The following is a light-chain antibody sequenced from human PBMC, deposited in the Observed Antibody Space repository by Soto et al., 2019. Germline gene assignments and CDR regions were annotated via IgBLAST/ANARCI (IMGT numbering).Light chain of an antibody. CDR3: QQCARSPWT. Sequence: EIVLTQSPGTLSLSPGERATLSCRASQSVSNFYLAWYQQKPGQSPRLLISGASSRAAGIPDRFSGGGSGTDFTLTISRLEPEDFAVYCCQQCARSPWTFDQGTKVEIK. V-gene: IGKV3-20*01. J-gene: IGKJ1*01. CDR2: GAS. CDR1: QSVSNFY.